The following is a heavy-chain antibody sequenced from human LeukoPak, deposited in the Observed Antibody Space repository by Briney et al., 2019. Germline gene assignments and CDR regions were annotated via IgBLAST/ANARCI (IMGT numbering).Heavy chain of an antibody. V-gene: IGHV3-33*08. D-gene: IGHD1-26*01. J-gene: IGHJ4*02. CDR2: IWNDGSNK. CDR3: ARGSSVGAYYFDY. CDR1: GFTFSTYA. Sequence: GGSLRLSCAASGFTFSTYALHWVRQAPGKGLEWVAVIWNDGSNKYYADSVKGRFTISRDNSKNTLYLQMNTLRAEDTAVYYCARGSSVGAYYFDYWGQGTLVTVSS.